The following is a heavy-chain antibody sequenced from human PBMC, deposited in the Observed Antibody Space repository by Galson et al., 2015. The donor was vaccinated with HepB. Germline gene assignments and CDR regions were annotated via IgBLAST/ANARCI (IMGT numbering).Heavy chain of an antibody. D-gene: IGHD3-3*01. CDR1: GFTFSSYG. CDR3: ASIWSGDGFAYTDV. Sequence: SLRLSCAASGFTFSSYGMHWVRQAPGKGLEWVAVIWYDGSNKYYADSVKGRFTISRDNSKNTLYLQMNSLRAEDTAVYYCASIWSGDGFAYTDVWGKGTTVPV. J-gene: IGHJ6*03. CDR2: IWYDGSNK. V-gene: IGHV3-33*01.